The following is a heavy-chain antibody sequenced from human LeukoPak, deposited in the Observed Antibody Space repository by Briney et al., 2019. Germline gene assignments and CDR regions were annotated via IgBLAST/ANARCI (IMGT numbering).Heavy chain of an antibody. J-gene: IGHJ4*02. V-gene: IGHV3-30*02. CDR3: VLKYYYDSSGYHYYFDY. Sequence: PGGSLRLPCAASGFTFSSYGMHWVRQAPGKGLEWVAFIRYDGSNKYYADSVKGRFTISRDNSKNTLYLQMNSLRAEDTAVYYCVLKYYYDSSGYHYYFDYWGQGTLVTVSS. CDR1: GFTFSSYG. D-gene: IGHD3-22*01. CDR2: IRYDGSNK.